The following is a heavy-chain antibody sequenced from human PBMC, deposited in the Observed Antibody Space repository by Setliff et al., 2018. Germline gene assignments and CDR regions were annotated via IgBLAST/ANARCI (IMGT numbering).Heavy chain of an antibody. CDR2: SNHSGGT. D-gene: IGHD2-21*01. CDR3: ATRTFAVIPHSGPGLDYFYGMDV. V-gene: IGHV4-39*07. CDR1: GGSINSMSYY. Sequence: SETLSLTCTVSGGSINSMSYYWGWIRQPPGKGLEWIGESNHSGGTSYNPSLKSRLTMSVDTSKNQFSLKLTFVTAADSGVYYCATRTFAVIPHSGPGLDYFYGMDVWGRGTTVTVSS. J-gene: IGHJ6*02.